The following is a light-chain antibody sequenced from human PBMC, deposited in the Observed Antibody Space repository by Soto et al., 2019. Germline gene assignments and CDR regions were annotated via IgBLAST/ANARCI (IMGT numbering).Light chain of an antibody. Sequence: QSVLAQPPSVSGAPGQRVTISCTGSSSNIGANYDVHWYQQLPGAAPKLLIYAKNKPSSGVPARFSGCKSGTPASLAINGVLAEDDDDYVCQSYVSGLVFGGGTKLTVL. CDR3: QSYVSGLV. V-gene: IGLV1-40*01. J-gene: IGLJ3*02. CDR1: SSNIGANYD. CDR2: AKN.